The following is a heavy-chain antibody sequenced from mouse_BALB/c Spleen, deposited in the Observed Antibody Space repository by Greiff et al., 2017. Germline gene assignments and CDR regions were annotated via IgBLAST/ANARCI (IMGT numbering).Heavy chain of an antibody. Sequence: QVQLQQSGAELMKPGASVKISCKATGYTFSSYWIEWVKQRPGHGLEWIGEILPGSGSTNYNEKFKGKATFTADTSSNTAYMQLSSLTSEDSAVYYCARGSIYYYGSSYSYYAMDYWGQGTSVTVSS. CDR1: GYTFSSYW. D-gene: IGHD1-1*01. CDR2: ILPGSGST. CDR3: ARGSIYYYGSSYSYYAMDY. V-gene: IGHV1-9*01. J-gene: IGHJ4*01.